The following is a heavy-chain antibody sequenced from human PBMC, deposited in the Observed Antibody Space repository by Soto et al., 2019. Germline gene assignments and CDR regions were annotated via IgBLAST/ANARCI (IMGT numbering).Heavy chain of an antibody. D-gene: IGHD3-10*01. CDR1: GGSINSYY. J-gene: IGHJ6*03. V-gene: IGHV4-59*01. CDR3: ARDTRMVRGVHSYYYMDV. CDR2: IYYSGSP. Sequence: SETLSLTCTVSGGSINSYYWSWIRQPPGKGLEWIGYIYYSGSPNYNPSLKSRVTMTVDTSKNQFSLKLSSVTAADTAIYYCARDTRMVRGVHSYYYMDVWGRGTTVTVSS.